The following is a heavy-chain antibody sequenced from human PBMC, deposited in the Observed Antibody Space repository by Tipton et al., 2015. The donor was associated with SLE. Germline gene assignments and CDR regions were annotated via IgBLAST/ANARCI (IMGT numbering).Heavy chain of an antibody. CDR3: AKDVRLILYCYDCSGYQAFDF. CDR1: GFTFSSYG. V-gene: IGHV3-30*18. J-gene: IGHJ3*01. D-gene: IGHD3-22*01. CDR2: ISYDGSNK. Sequence: YLRLSCAASGFTFSSYGMHWVRQALGKGLEWVAVISYDGSNKYYAESVKGRFTISRYNSKNKRYLQMNSLRAEDTAVYYCAKDVRLILYCYDCSGYQAFDFWGQGIMVTVSS.